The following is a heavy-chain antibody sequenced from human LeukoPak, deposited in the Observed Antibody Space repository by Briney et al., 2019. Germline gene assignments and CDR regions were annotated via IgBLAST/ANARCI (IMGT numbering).Heavy chain of an antibody. CDR2: MNPNSGNT. CDR1: GYTFTSYD. D-gene: IGHD6-13*01. J-gene: IGHJ6*03. V-gene: IGHV1-8*01. CDR3: ARGSSPLGYYYYMDV. Sequence: ASVKVSCKASGYTFTSYDINWVRQATGQGLEWMGWMNPNSGNTGYAQKFQGRVTMTRNTSISTAYMELSSLRSEDTAVYYYARGSSPLGYYYYMDVWGKGTTVTVSS.